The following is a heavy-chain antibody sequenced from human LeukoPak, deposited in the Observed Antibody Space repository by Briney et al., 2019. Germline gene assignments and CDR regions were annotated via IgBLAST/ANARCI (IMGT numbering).Heavy chain of an antibody. V-gene: IGHV3-30*18. CDR3: AKGIAQEDYYYYYGMDV. CDR2: ISYDRSNK. J-gene: IGHJ6*02. CDR1: GFTFSSYG. D-gene: IGHD6-13*01. Sequence: GGSLRLSCAASGFTFSSYGMHWVRQAPGKGLEWVAVISYDRSNKYYADSVKGRFTISRDNSKNTLYLQMNSLRAEDTAVYYCAKGIAQEDYYYYYGMDVWGQGTTVTVSS.